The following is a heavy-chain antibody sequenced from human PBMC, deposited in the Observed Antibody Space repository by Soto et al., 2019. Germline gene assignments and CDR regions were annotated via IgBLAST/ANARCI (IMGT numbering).Heavy chain of an antibody. J-gene: IGHJ6*02. CDR3: ARGEVITDRYYYYGMDV. Sequence: QVQLVQSGAEVKKPGSSVKVSCKASGGTFSSYAISWVRQAPGQGLEWMGGIIPIFGTANYAQKFQGRVTITADDSTSTAYMELSSLRSEDTAVYYCARGEVITDRYYYYGMDVWGQGTTVTVSS. V-gene: IGHV1-69*12. CDR1: GGTFSSYA. CDR2: IIPIFGTA. D-gene: IGHD3-22*01.